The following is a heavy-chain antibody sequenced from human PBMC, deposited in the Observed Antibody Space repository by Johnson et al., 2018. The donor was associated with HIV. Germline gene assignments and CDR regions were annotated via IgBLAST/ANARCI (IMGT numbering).Heavy chain of an antibody. Sequence: QVQVVESGGGVVQPGGSLRLSCAASGFTFSDYYMSWIRQAPGKGLEWVSYISSSGSTIYYADSVKGRFTISSDNAKNSLYLQMNSLRAEDTAVYYCARDRNCGGDCDAFDIWGQGTMVTVSS. CDR2: ISSSGSTI. J-gene: IGHJ3*02. D-gene: IGHD2-21*02. V-gene: IGHV3-11*04. CDR1: GFTFSDYY. CDR3: ARDRNCGGDCDAFDI.